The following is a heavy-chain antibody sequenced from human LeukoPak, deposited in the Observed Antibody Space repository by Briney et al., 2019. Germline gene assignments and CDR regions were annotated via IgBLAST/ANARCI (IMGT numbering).Heavy chain of an antibody. CDR1: GLNFGESA. CDR3: AKESGMFDY. J-gene: IGHJ4*02. CDR2: ISADGGSA. V-gene: IGHV3-43*02. Sequence: GGSLRLSCVASGLNFGESAMHWVRQAPGKGLEWVSLISADGGSAFSADSVKGRFSISRDNSKNSLYLQMDSLRSEDTAMYYCAKESGMFDYWGQGTLVVVSS.